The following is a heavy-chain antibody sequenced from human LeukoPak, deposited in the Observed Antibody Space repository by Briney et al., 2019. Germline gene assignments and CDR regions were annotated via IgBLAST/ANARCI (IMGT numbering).Heavy chain of an antibody. CDR2: ISSSGSTI. CDR1: GFTFSDYY. CDR3: ARDLECSFCRGAFAT. D-gene: IGHD2-15*01. V-gene: IGHV3-11*01. Sequence: PGGSLRLSCAASGFTFSDYYMSWIRQAPGKGLEWVSYISSSGSTIYYADSVKGRFTISRDNAKNSLYLQMNSLRAEDTAVYYCARDLECSFCRGAFATWGQRAMVTPAS. J-gene: IGHJ3*02.